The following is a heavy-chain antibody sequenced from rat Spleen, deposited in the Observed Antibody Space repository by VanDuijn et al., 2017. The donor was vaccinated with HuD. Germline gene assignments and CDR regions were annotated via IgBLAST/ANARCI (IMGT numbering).Heavy chain of an antibody. D-gene: IGHD1-2*01. V-gene: IGHV5-22*01. J-gene: IGHJ4*01. Sequence: EVQLVESGGGLVQPGRSMKLSCAASGLSFSNYDMAWVRQAPTKGLEWVASISYEGTSTYYGDSVKGRFTISRDNAKSTLYLQMNSLRSEDTATYYCASTLIAGYVMDAWGQGASVTVSS. CDR2: ISYEGTST. CDR1: GLSFSNYD. CDR3: ASTLIAGYVMDA.